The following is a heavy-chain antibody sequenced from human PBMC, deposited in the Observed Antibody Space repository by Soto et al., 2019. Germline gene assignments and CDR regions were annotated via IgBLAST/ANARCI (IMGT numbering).Heavy chain of an antibody. J-gene: IGHJ4*02. CDR2: IIPIFGTA. V-gene: IGHV1-69*13. CDR1: GGTFSSYA. Sequence: SVKVSCKASGGTFSSYAISWVRQAPGQGLEWMGGIIPIFGTANCAQKFQGRVTITADESTSTAYMELSSLRSEDTAVYYCATIYSSQFDFDYWGQGTLVTVSS. CDR3: ATIYSSQFDFDY. D-gene: IGHD5-18*01.